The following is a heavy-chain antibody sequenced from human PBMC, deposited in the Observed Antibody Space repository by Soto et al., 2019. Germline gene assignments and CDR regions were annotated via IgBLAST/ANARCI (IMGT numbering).Heavy chain of an antibody. J-gene: IGHJ3*02. CDR3: ARHGIKDYYDSSGYRLRAFDI. CDR1: GYSFTSYW. D-gene: IGHD3-22*01. CDR2: IYPGDSDT. Sequence: PGESLKISCKGSGYSFTSYWIGWVRQMPGKGLEWMGIIYPGDSDTRYSPSFQGQVTISADKSISTAYLQWSSLKASDTAMYYCARHGIKDYYDSSGYRLRAFDIWGQGTMVTVSS. V-gene: IGHV5-51*01.